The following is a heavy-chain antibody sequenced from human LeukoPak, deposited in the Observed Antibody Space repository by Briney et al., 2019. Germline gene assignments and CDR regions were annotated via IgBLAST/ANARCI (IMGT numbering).Heavy chain of an antibody. CDR2: ISSSGSTI. J-gene: IGHJ4*02. Sequence: GGSLRLSCAASGFTFSSYEMNWVRQAPGKGLEWVSYISSSGSTIYYADSVKGRFTISRDNAKNSLYLQMNSLRAEDTAVYYCAKAYDSSGYYYYLDYWGQGTLVTVSS. V-gene: IGHV3-48*03. CDR1: GFTFSSYE. CDR3: AKAYDSSGYYYYLDY. D-gene: IGHD3-22*01.